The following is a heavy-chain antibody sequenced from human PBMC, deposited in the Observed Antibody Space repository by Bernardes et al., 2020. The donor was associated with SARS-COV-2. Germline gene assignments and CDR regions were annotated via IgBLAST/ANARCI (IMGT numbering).Heavy chain of an antibody. D-gene: IGHD5-18*01. CDR3: ARVDTGMVLHYYAMDV. CDR2: ISTMSSYI. V-gene: IGHV3-21*06. Sequence: GGSLRLSCVGSGFTFSTYSMIWVRQAPGKGLEWVSSISTMSSYIYYADSVKGRFSISRDNAKNSLYLQMNSLRVEDTAVYYCARVDTGMVLHYYAMDVWGQGTTVTVSS. J-gene: IGHJ6*02. CDR1: GFTFSTYS.